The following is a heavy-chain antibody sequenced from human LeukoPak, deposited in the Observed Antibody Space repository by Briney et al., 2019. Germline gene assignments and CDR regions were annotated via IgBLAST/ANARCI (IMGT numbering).Heavy chain of an antibody. CDR3: ARELYDSSGYHKDYYYMDV. J-gene: IGHJ6*03. Sequence: GGSLRLSCAASGFTFSSYEMNWVRQAPGKGLEWVSYISSSGSTIYYADSGKGRFTSSRDNAKNSLYLQMNSLRAEDTAVYYCARELYDSSGYHKDYYYMDVWGKGTTVTISS. CDR2: ISSSGSTI. V-gene: IGHV3-48*03. CDR1: GFTFSSYE. D-gene: IGHD3-22*01.